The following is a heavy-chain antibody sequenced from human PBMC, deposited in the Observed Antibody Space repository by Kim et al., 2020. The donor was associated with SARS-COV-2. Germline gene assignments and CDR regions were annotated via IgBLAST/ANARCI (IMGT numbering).Heavy chain of an antibody. CDR2: IYYSGST. V-gene: IGHV4-59*12. J-gene: IGHJ2*01. Sequence: SETLSLTCTVSGGSISSYYWSWIRQPPGKGLEWIGYIYYSGSTNYNPSLKSRVTISVDTSKNQFSLKLSSVTAADTAVYFCERENYYDILTGYQDWYFDLWGRGTLVTVSS. CDR3: ERENYYDILTGYQDWYFDL. D-gene: IGHD3-9*01. CDR1: GGSISSYY.